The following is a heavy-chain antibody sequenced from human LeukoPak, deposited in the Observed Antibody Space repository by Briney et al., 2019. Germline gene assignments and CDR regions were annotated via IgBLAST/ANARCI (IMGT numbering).Heavy chain of an antibody. D-gene: IGHD4-17*01. CDR3: AKDLYGDYYFDY. J-gene: IGHJ4*02. CDR1: GLTFSSYA. V-gene: IGHV3-23*01. Sequence: GGSLRLSCAASGLTFSSYAMSWVRQAPGKGGEGGSTISGSGGSTYYADSVKGRFTISRDNSKNTLFLQMNSLRAEDTAVYYCAKDLYGDYYFDYWGQGTLVTVSS. CDR2: ISGSGGST.